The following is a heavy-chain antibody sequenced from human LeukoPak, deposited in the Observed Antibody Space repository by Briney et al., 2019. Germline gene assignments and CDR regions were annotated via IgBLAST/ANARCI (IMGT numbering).Heavy chain of an antibody. D-gene: IGHD3-10*01. Sequence: ASVKVSCKASGYTFTSYDINWVRQATGQGLEWMGWMNPHSGNTGYAQKFQGRVTMTRDTSTSTAYMELSSLRSEDTAVYYCARTMVRGRGWFDPWGQGTLVTVSP. J-gene: IGHJ5*02. CDR3: ARTMVRGRGWFDP. CDR1: GYTFTSYD. V-gene: IGHV1-8*01. CDR2: MNPHSGNT.